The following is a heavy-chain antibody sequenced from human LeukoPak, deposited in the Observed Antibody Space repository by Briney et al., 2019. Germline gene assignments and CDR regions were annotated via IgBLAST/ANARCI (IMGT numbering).Heavy chain of an antibody. J-gene: IGHJ6*03. CDR2: IIPIFGTA. Sequence: GASVKVSCKSSGGTFSSYAISWVRQAPGQGLEWMGGIIPIFGTANYAQKFQGRVTITTDESTSTAYMELSSLRSEDTAVYYCARGRSGSFDYYYYYMDVWGKGTTVNVSS. CDR1: GGTFSSYA. V-gene: IGHV1-69*05. CDR3: ARGRSGSFDYYYYYMDV. D-gene: IGHD1-26*01.